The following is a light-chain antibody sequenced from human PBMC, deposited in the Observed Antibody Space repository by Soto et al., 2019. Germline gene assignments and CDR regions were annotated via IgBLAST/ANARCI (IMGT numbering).Light chain of an antibody. J-gene: IGLJ2*01. CDR1: SSNIGKNF. Sequence: QSVLTQPPSVSAAPGERVTISCSGSSSNIGKNFVSWYQQLPGTAPKLLIYHNDKRPSGIPDRFSGSKAGTSGTLDITGLQTGDEAVYYCGTWDSSLSGNVIFGGGTKLTVL. V-gene: IGLV1-51*01. CDR3: GTWDSSLSGNVI. CDR2: HND.